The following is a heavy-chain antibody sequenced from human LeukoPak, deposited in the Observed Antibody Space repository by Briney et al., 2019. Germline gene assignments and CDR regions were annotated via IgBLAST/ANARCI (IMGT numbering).Heavy chain of an antibody. J-gene: IGHJ6*03. Sequence: PKSDNTGYEQKFQDRVTITRNTSISTAYMELSSLRSEDTAVYYCARDFWMDSPPLLNMDVWGKGTTVTVSS. D-gene: IGHD3/OR15-3a*01. CDR2: PKSDNT. V-gene: IGHV1-8*03. CDR3: ARDFWMDSPPLLNMDV.